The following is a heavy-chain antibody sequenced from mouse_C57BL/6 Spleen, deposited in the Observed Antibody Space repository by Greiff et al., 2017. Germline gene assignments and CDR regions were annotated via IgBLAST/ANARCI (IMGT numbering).Heavy chain of an antibody. CDR3: TTPYGDYGMAY. D-gene: IGHD2-13*01. V-gene: IGHV14-1*01. J-gene: IGHJ3*01. CDR1: GFNFNDYY. CDR2: IDPEDGDT. Sequence: EVKLVESGAELVRPGASVKLSCTASGFNFNDYYMHWVKQRPEQGLEWIGRIDPEDGDTEYAPKFQGKATMTADTASNTAYLQLSSLTSEASAVYYGTTPYGDYGMAYWGQGTLVTVSA.